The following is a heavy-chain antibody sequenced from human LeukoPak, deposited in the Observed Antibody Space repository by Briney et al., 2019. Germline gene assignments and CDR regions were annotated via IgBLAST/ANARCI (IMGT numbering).Heavy chain of an antibody. CDR1: GYTFTSYD. Sequence: ASVKVSCKASGYTFTSYDINWVRQATGQGLEWMGWMNPNSGNTGYAQKFQGRVTMTRNTFISTAYMELSSLRSEDTAVYYCARGLFYPRFWPYYYYYYMDVWGKGTTVTASS. CDR2: MNPNSGNT. D-gene: IGHD3-3*01. V-gene: IGHV1-8*01. J-gene: IGHJ6*03. CDR3: ARGLFYPRFWPYYYYYYMDV.